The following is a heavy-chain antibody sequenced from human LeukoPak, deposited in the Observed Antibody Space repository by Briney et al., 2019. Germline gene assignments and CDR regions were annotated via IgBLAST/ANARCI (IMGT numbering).Heavy chain of an antibody. Sequence: ASVKVSCKASGGTFSSYAISWVRQAPGQGLEWMGRIIPILGIANYAQKFQGRVTITADKSTSTAYMELSSLRSEDTAVYYCARESYSGSYSGGGAGDYWGQGTLVTVSS. V-gene: IGHV1-69*04. D-gene: IGHD1-26*01. CDR2: IIPILGIA. CDR3: ARESYSGSYSGGGAGDY. J-gene: IGHJ4*02. CDR1: GGTFSSYA.